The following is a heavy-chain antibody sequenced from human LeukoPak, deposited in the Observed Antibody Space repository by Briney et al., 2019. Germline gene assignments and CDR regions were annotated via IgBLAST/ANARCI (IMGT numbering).Heavy chain of an antibody. Sequence: SXTLSPTCTVSGGSISSSSYYWGWIRQPRGKGLEWIGSIYYSGSTYYNPSLKRRFRITVETTKNRYSRKLSSVTAADTAVYYCAGLGGYCTNGVCYSTFDIWGQGTMVTVSS. CDR2: IYYSGST. J-gene: IGHJ3*02. CDR3: AGLGGYCTNGVCYSTFDI. D-gene: IGHD2-8*01. V-gene: IGHV4-39*07. CDR1: GGSISSSSYY.